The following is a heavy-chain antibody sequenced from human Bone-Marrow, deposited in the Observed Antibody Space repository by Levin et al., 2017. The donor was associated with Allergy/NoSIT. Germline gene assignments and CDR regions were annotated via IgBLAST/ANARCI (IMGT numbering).Heavy chain of an antibody. V-gene: IGHV3-21*01. J-gene: IGHJ5*02. CDR1: GFTFSSYS. CDR2: ISSSSSYI. Sequence: GESLKISCAASGFTFSSYSMNWVRQAPGKGLEWVSSISSSSSYIYYADSVKGRFTISRDNAKNSLYLQMNSLRAEDTAVYYCARDIGYYGSGSYYPLVNWFDPWGQGTLVTVSS. D-gene: IGHD3-10*01. CDR3: ARDIGYYGSGSYYPLVNWFDP.